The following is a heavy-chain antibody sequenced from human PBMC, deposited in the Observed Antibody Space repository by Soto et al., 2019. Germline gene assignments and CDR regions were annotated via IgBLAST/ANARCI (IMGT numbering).Heavy chain of an antibody. CDR2: ISYDGSNK. Sequence: QVQLVESGGGVVQPGRSLRLSCAASGFTFSSSAMHWVRQAPGKGLEWVAVISYDGSNKYYADSVKGRFTISRDNSKNTRYLQMNSLRAEDTAVYYCARDSDPIGGCMDVWCQGTTVTVSS. V-gene: IGHV3-30-3*01. CDR3: ARDSDPIGGCMDV. D-gene: IGHD3-16*01. CDR1: GFTFSSSA. J-gene: IGHJ6*02.